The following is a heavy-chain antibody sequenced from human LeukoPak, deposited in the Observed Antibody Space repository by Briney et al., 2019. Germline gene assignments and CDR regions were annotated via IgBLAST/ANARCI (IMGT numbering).Heavy chain of an antibody. Sequence: SETLSLTCTVSGGSISSYYWSWIRQPPGKGLEWIGYIYTSGSTNYNPSLKSRVTISVDTSKNQFSLELSSVTAADTAVYYCASLGIAVAGYYYYYYMDVWGKGTTVTVSS. CDR1: GGSISSYY. CDR3: ASLGIAVAGYYYYYYMDV. CDR2: IYTSGST. D-gene: IGHD6-19*01. J-gene: IGHJ6*03. V-gene: IGHV4-4*09.